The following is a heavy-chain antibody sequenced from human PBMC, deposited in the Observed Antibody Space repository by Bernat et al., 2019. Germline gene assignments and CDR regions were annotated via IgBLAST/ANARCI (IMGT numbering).Heavy chain of an antibody. CDR2: ISGSGAST. CDR3: AKKLAGISGNVDY. Sequence: EVQVVESGGGLVQAGRSLRLSCAASGFTFSNYAMSWVRQAPGKGLEWVSTISGSGASTYYADSVKGRFTISRDNSKNTMSLQMNSLRAEDTAVYYCAKKLAGISGNVDYWGQGTLVTVSS. D-gene: IGHD4-23*01. V-gene: IGHV3-23*04. CDR1: GFTFSNYA. J-gene: IGHJ4*02.